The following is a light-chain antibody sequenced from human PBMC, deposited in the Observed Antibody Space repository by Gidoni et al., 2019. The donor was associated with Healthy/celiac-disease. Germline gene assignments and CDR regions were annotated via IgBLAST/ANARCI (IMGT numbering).Light chain of an antibody. Sequence: SLSPGERATLSCRASQRVRSSYLAWYQQKPGQAPRLLIYGASSRATGIPDRFSGSGSGTDFTITISRREPEDFAVYYCQQYGSSHMYTFGQGTKLEIK. CDR3: QQYGSSHMYT. CDR2: GAS. V-gene: IGKV3-20*01. J-gene: IGKJ2*01. CDR1: QRVRSSY.